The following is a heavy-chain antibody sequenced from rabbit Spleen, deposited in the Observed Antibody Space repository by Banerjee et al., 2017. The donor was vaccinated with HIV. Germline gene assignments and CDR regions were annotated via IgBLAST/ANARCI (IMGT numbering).Heavy chain of an antibody. CDR2: IVPIFGVT. Sequence: QLVESGGGLVQPGGSLKLSCEASAFDFSTYSMSWVRPAPGKGLEWIGYIVPIFGVTYYASWVNGRFTISSHNAQNTLYLQLNSLTGADTATYFCVREAGYAGYGDASLWGQGTLVTVS. J-gene: IGHJ3*01. V-gene: IGHV1S7*01. CDR3: VREAGYAGYGDASL. D-gene: IGHD6-1*01. CDR1: AFDFSTYS.